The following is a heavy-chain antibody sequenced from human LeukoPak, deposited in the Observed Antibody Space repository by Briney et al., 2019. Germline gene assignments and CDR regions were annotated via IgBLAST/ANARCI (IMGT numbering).Heavy chain of an antibody. CDR2: IIPIFGTA. D-gene: IGHD2-2*01. J-gene: IGHJ4*02. V-gene: IGHV1-69*13. CDR1: GGTFSSYA. Sequence: SVKVSCKASGGTFSSYAISWVRQAPGQGLEWMGGIIPIFGTANYAQKFQGRVTITADESTSTAYMELSSLRSEDTAVYYCATNTRLEDIVVVPAAIIYLVLFDYWGQGTLVTVSS. CDR3: ATNTRLEDIVVVPAAIIYLVLFDY.